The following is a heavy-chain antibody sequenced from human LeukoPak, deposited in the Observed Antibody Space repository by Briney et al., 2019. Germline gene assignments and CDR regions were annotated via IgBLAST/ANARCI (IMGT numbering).Heavy chain of an antibody. D-gene: IGHD3-16*02. Sequence: PRGSLRLSSAAPVFSFSSYSMSWGRQTPRERLWWGSSITISSGDIYYAESVKSRVTISRDNAKNSLYLQMNSLRAEDTAVYYCARDRYADVFDSWGRGTLVTVSS. CDR1: VFSFSSYS. V-gene: IGHV3-21*01. J-gene: IGHJ4*02. CDR2: ITISSGDI. CDR3: ARDRYADVFDS.